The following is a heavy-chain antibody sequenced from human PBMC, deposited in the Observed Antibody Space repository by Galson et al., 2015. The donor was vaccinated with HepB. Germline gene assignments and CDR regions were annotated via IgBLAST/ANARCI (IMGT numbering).Heavy chain of an antibody. CDR1: GGTFSSYA. CDR2: IIPIFGTA. Sequence: SVKVSCKASGGTFSSYAISWVRQAPGQGLEWMGGIIPIFGTANYAQKFQGRVTITADESTSTAYMELSSLRSEDTAVYYCAREHVVIPNLFDYWGQGTLVTVSS. V-gene: IGHV1-69*13. D-gene: IGHD3-22*01. CDR3: AREHVVIPNLFDY. J-gene: IGHJ4*02.